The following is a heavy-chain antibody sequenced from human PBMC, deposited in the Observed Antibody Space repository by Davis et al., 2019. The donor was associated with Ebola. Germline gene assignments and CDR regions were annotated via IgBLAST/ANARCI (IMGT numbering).Heavy chain of an antibody. D-gene: IGHD3-3*01. CDR2: ISSSGSTI. V-gene: IGHV3-11*01. CDR3: AREDFWSGRDYYYYGMDV. Sequence: GESLKISCAASGFTFSDYYMSWIRQAPGKGLEWVSYISSSGSTIYYADSVKGRFTISRDNAKNSLYLQMNSLRAEDTAVYYCAREDFWSGRDYYYYGMDVWGQGTTVTVSS. J-gene: IGHJ6*02. CDR1: GFTFSDYY.